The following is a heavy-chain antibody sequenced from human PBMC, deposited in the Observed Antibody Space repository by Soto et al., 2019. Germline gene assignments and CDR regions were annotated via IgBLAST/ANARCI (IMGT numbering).Heavy chain of an antibody. D-gene: IGHD3-3*01. J-gene: IGHJ5*02. CDR3: AKDECRLVDP. Sequence: GGSLRLSCAASGFTFSSYAMSWVRQAPGKGLEWVSAISGSGGSTYFAGSVKVLFTIYRDNSKNTLYLQMNSLRAEDTAVYYWAKDECRLVDPWGQGLLVTVSS. CDR1: GFTFSSYA. CDR2: ISGSGGST. V-gene: IGHV3-23*01.